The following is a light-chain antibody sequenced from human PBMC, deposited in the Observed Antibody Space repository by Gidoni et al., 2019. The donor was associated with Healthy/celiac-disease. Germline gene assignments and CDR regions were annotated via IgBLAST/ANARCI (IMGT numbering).Light chain of an antibody. J-gene: IGKJ2*04. V-gene: IGKV4-1*01. CDR2: WAS. CDR3: QQYYSTPCS. Sequence: DIVLTQSPDSLAVSLGERATINCKSSQSVLYSSNNKNYLAWYQQKPGQPPKLLIYWASTRESGVPDRFRGSGSGTDFTLTISSLQAEDVAVYYCQQYYSTPCSFGQXTKLEIK. CDR1: QSVLYSSNNKNY.